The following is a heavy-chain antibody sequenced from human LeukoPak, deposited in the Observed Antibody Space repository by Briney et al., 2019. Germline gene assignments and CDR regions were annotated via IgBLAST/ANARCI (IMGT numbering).Heavy chain of an antibody. J-gene: IGHJ4*02. Sequence: PSETLSLTCTVSGGSISSGDYYWSWIRQPPGKGLEWIGYIYYSGSTYYSPSLKSRMTMSIDTSKNQFSLKLSSVTAADTAVYYCAGDYNGRDSFDSWGQGILVTVSA. CDR3: AGDYNGRDSFDS. D-gene: IGHD2-8*01. CDR1: GGSISSGDYY. CDR2: IYYSGST. V-gene: IGHV4-31*03.